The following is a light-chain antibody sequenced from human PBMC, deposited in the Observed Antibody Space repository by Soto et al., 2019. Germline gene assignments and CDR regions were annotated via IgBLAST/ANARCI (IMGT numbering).Light chain of an antibody. Sequence: EIVMTQSPPTLSVSPGERATLSCRASQSVSSTLAWYXXKPGQSFSVSYLAWYQQKPGHAARRLIYETASRATGVPDRLSGSGSGTDFSLTISTLEPEDFAVYHCQQYSSSPRTFGQGTRLEI. CDR1: QSVSSTLAWYXXKPGQSFSVSY. CDR3: QQYSSSPRT. V-gene: IGKV3D-20*01. CDR2: ETA. J-gene: IGKJ5*01.